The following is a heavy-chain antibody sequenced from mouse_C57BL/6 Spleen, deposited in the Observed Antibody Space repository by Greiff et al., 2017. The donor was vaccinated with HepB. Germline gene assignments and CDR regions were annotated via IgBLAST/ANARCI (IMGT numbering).Heavy chain of an antibody. CDR2: IDPEDGDT. J-gene: IGHJ3*01. D-gene: IGHD2-1*01. CDR3: TTCLLALGFAY. V-gene: IGHV14-1*01. Sequence: VHVKQSGAELVRPGASVKLSCTASGFNIKDYYMHWVKQRPEQGLEWIGRIDPEDGDTEYAPKFQGKATMTADTSSNTAYLQLSSLTSEDTAVYYCTTCLLALGFAYWGQGTLVTVSA. CDR1: GFNIKDYY.